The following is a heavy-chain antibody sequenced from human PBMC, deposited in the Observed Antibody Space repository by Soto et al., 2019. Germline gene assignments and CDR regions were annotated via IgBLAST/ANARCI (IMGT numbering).Heavy chain of an antibody. CDR1: GFTFSSYA. Sequence: QVQLVESGGGVVQPGRSLRLSCAASGFTFSSYAMHWVRQAPGKGLEWVAVISYDGSNKYYADSVKGRFTISRDNSKNTLYLQMNSLRAEDTAVYYCATIYVDYDDILTGYSDYWGQGTLVTVSS. J-gene: IGHJ4*02. CDR2: ISYDGSNK. CDR3: ATIYVDYDDILTGYSDY. D-gene: IGHD3-9*01. V-gene: IGHV3-30-3*01.